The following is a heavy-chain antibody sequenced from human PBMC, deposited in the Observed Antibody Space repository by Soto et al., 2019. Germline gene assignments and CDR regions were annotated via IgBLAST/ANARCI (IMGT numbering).Heavy chain of an antibody. CDR3: ARGSPYSGYAW. CDR2: IYHSGST. V-gene: IGHV4-34*01. J-gene: IGHJ4*02. CDR1: GGSLSGYY. Sequence: QVQLQQWGAGLLKPSETLSLTCAVYGGSLSGYYWSWIRQPPGKGLEWIGEIYHSGSTNYNPSLKSRVTMSVDTSKNQFSLKLSSVTAADTAVYYCARGSPYSGYAWWGQGTLVTVSS. D-gene: IGHD5-12*01.